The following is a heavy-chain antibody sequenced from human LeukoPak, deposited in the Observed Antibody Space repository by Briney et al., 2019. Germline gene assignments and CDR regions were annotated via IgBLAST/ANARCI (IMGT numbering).Heavy chain of an antibody. V-gene: IGHV3-23*01. D-gene: IGHD5-12*01. CDR3: AKVFSGYAPFDY. CDR1: GFTFSSYA. CDR2: ISGSGGNT. Sequence: PGGSLRLSCAASGFTFSSYAMSWVRQAPGKGLEWVSVISGSGGNTYYADSVKGRFTISGDNSKNTLYLQINSLRAEDTAVCYCAKVFSGYAPFDYWGQGTLVIVSS. J-gene: IGHJ4*02.